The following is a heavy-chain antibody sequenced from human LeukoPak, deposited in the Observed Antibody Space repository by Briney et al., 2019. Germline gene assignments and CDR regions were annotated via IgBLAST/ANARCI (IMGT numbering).Heavy chain of an antibody. J-gene: IGHJ4*02. CDR1: GFTVSNKY. Sequence: GGSLRLSCAASGFTVSNKYMTWVRQAPGKGLEWVSFIYSDGRTYYADSVKGRCTISRDNSKNTLYLQINSLGAEDTAVYYCVRGGYSSFDYWGQGTLVTVSS. CDR3: VRGGYSSFDY. V-gene: IGHV3-53*01. D-gene: IGHD3-10*01. CDR2: IYSDGRT.